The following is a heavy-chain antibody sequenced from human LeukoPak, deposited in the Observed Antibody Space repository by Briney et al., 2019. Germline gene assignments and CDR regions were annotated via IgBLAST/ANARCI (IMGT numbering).Heavy chain of an antibody. V-gene: IGHV1-3*01. CDR2: INAGNGNT. CDR1: GYTFTSYA. CDR3: ARDAVVVVAATFDY. J-gene: IGHJ4*02. D-gene: IGHD2-15*01. Sequence: VASVKVSCKASGYTFTSYAMHWVRQAPGQRLEWMGWINAGNGNTEYSQKFQGRVTITRDTSASTAYMELSSLRSEDTAVYYCARDAVVVVAATFDYWGQGTLVTVSS.